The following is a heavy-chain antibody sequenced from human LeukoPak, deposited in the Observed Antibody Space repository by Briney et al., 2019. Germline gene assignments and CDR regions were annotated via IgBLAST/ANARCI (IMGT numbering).Heavy chain of an antibody. V-gene: IGHV3-20*04. Sequence: GGSLRLSCAASGFTLNNYAMSWVRQAPGKGLEWVSGINWNGGSTGYADSVKGRFTISRDNAKNSLYLQMNSLRAEDTALYYCARDSYYYYYMDVWGKGTTVTVSS. CDR2: INWNGGST. J-gene: IGHJ6*03. CDR1: GFTLNNYA. CDR3: ARDSYYYYYMDV.